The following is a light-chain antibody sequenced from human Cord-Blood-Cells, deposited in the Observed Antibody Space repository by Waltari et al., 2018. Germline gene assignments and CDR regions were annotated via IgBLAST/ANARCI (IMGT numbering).Light chain of an antibody. CDR3: AAWDGSLNGWV. CDR2: SNN. J-gene: IGLJ3*02. CDR1: SSNIGSNT. Sequence: VLTQPPSASGTPGQRVTIPCSGSSSNIGSNTVNWYQQLPGTAPKLLIYSNNQRPSGVPDRFSGSKSGTSASLAISGLQSEDEADYYCAAWDGSLNGWVFGG. V-gene: IGLV1-44*01.